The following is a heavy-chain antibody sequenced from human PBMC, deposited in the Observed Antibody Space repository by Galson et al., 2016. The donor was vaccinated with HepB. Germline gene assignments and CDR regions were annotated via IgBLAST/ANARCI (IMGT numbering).Heavy chain of an antibody. CDR2: ISGSGSST. CDR1: GFTFTNYA. V-gene: IGHV3-23*01. CDR3: AKDISALVLPAAIDY. J-gene: IGHJ4*02. D-gene: IGHD2-2*02. Sequence: SLRLSCAASGFTFTNYALNWVRQAPGKGLEWVSGISGSGSSTYYADSVKGRFTISRDQSNNTLHLQMNSLRAEDTAIYFCAKDISALVLPAAIDYWGQGT.